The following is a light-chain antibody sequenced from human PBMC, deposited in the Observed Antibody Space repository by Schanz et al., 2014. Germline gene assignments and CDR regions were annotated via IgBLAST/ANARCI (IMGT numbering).Light chain of an antibody. CDR3: AAWDDSLTGRV. CDR2: EVS. CDR1: SSDVGGYNY. J-gene: IGLJ3*02. Sequence: QSALTQPPSASGSPGQSVTISCTGTSSDVGGYNYVSWYQQYPGKAPKLIIYEVSKRPSGVPDRFSGSKSGNTASLTVSGLQAEDEAEYYCAAWDDSLTGRVFGGGTKLTVL. V-gene: IGLV2-8*01.